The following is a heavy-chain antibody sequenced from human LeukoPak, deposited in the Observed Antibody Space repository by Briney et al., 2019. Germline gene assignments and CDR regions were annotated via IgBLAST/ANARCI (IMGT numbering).Heavy chain of an antibody. CDR3: ARGILGYCSGGSCYSFPH. CDR1: GGSFSGYY. CDR2: INHSGST. D-gene: IGHD2-15*01. Sequence: PSETLSPTCAVYGGSFSGYYWSWIRQPPGKGLEWSGEINHSGSTNYNPSLKSRVTISVDTSKNQFSLKLSSVTAADTAVYYCARGILGYCSGGSCYSFPHWGQGTLVTVSS. J-gene: IGHJ1*01. V-gene: IGHV4-34*01.